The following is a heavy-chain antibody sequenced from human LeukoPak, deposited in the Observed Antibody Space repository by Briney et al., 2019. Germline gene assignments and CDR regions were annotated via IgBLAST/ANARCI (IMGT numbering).Heavy chain of an antibody. CDR2: VYHSGST. Sequence: KPSETLSLTCGVSGYSIRTGYYWGWVRQPPGKDLEWIGSVYHSGSTYYNPSLKSRVSILVDTPKNQFSLSLTSVTAADTAVYYCARSYFSVGAFDIWGQGTMVTVSS. D-gene: IGHD2/OR15-2a*01. CDR3: ARSYFSVGAFDI. V-gene: IGHV4-38-2*01. CDR1: GYSIRTGYY. J-gene: IGHJ3*02.